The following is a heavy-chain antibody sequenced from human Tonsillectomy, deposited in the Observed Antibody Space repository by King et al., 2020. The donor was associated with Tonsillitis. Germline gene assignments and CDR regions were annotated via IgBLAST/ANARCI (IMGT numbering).Heavy chain of an antibody. CDR2: ISYDGSNK. D-gene: IGHD5-24*01. CDR1: GFTFSTYA. CDR3: ARDLSADGYNSGLDY. J-gene: IGHJ4*02. Sequence: VQLVESGGGVVQPGRSLRLSCAASGFTFSTYAMHWVRQAPGKGLEWVAVISYDGSNKCYADSVKGRFTISRDTSKNTLYLQMSTLRAEDTAVYYCARDLSADGYNSGLDYRGQGTLVTVSS. V-gene: IGHV3-30-3*01.